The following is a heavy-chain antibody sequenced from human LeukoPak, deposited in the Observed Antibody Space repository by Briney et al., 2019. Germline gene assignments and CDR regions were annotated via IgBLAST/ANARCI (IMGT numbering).Heavy chain of an antibody. CDR3: ARVGATAFKDI. Sequence: GGSLRLSCAASGFTFSSYWMNWARQAPGKGLEWVSYISSSGSTIYYADSVKGRFTISRDNAKNSLYLQMNSLRAEDTAVYYCARVGATAFKDIWGQGTMVTVSS. CDR2: ISSSGSTI. CDR1: GFTFSSYW. J-gene: IGHJ3*02. D-gene: IGHD1-26*01. V-gene: IGHV3-48*04.